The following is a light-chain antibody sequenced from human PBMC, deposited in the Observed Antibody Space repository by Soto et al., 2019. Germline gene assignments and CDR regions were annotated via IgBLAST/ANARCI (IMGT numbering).Light chain of an antibody. CDR3: SSYTSSSTLEPV. CDR2: DVS. V-gene: IGLV2-14*01. J-gene: IGLJ1*01. CDR1: SSEVGGYNY. Sequence: QSALTQPASVSGSPGQSITISCTGTSSEVGGYNYVSWYQQHPGKAPKLMIYDVSNRPSGVSNRFSGSKSGNTASLTISGLQAEDEADYYCSSYTSSSTLEPVFGTGTKVTVL.